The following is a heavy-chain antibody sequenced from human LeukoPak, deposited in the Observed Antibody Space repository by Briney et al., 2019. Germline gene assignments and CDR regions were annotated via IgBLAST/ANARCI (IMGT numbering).Heavy chain of an antibody. CDR3: ARGDSSGWYYFDY. Sequence: SETLSLTCTVSGGSISSHYWSWIRQPPGKGLEWIGYIYYSGSTNYNPPLKSRVTISVDTSKNQFSLKLSSVTAADTAVYYCARGDSSGWYYFDYWGQGTLVTVSP. V-gene: IGHV4-59*11. J-gene: IGHJ4*02. D-gene: IGHD6-19*01. CDR2: IYYSGST. CDR1: GGSISSHY.